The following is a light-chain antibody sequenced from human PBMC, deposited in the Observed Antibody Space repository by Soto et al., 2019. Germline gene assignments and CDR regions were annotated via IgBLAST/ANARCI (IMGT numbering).Light chain of an antibody. Sequence: DIQMTQSPSSVSASVGDRVTITCRASRDISSWLAWYQQKPGNAPKVLIFAASTLQRGVPSRFSGSGSGTDFTLTISSLQPEDFATYYCQQYNSYSGTFGQGTKVEIK. CDR3: QQYNSYSGT. V-gene: IGKV1D-16*01. CDR1: RDISSW. J-gene: IGKJ1*01. CDR2: AAS.